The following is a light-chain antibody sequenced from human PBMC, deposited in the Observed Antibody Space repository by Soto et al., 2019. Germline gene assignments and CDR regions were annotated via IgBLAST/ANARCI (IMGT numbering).Light chain of an antibody. CDR2: GAS. J-gene: IGKJ2*01. CDR3: KQYGSSPPT. V-gene: IGKV3-20*01. Sequence: EIVLTQSPGTLSLSPGERATLSCRASQSVSSSYLAWYQQKPGQAPRLLIYGASSRATGIPDRFSSSGSGTDFTLTISRLEPEDFAVYYCKQYGSSPPTFGQGTKLEIK. CDR1: QSVSSSY.